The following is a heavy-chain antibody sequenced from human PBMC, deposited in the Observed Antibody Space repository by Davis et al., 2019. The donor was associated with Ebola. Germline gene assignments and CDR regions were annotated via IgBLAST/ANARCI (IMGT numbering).Heavy chain of an antibody. CDR2: MNPNSGNT. CDR1: GYTFTSYD. J-gene: IGHJ4*02. CDR3: ARGWGNSLGNDF. V-gene: IGHV1-8*01. Sequence: ASVKVSCKASGYTFTSYDINWVRQATGQGLEWMGWMNPNSGNTGYAQKFQGRVTMTRNTSINTAYMELSSLTSADTAVYYCARGWGNSLGNDFWGQGTLVTVSS. D-gene: IGHD4-23*01.